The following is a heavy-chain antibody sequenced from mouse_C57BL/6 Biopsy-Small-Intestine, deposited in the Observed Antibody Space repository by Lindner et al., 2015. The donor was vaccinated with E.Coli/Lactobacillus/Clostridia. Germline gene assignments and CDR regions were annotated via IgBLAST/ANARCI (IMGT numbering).Heavy chain of an antibody. CDR3: ASKGNGLDY. CDR1: GYAFSSYW. CDR2: IYPGDGDT. D-gene: IGHD1-1*02. V-gene: IGHV1-82*01. Sequence: VQLQEVWGAELVKPGASVKISCKASGYAFSSYWMNWVKQRPGKGLEWIGQIYPGDGDTNYNGKFKGKATLTADKSSSTAYMQLSSLTSEDSAVYFCASKGNGLDYWGQGTTLTVSS. J-gene: IGHJ2*01.